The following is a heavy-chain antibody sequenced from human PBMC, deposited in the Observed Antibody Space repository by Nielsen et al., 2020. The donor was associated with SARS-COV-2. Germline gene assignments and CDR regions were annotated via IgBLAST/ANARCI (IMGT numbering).Heavy chain of an antibody. CDR1: GFTFSSYA. V-gene: IGHV3-30-3*01. CDR3: AREGFRRLSGVDV. D-gene: IGHD3-10*01. Sequence: GESLKISCAASGFTFSSYAMHWVRQAPGKGLEWVAVISYDGSNKYYADSVKGRFTISRDNSKNTLYLQMNSLRAEDTAVYYCAREGFRRLSGVDVWGQGTTVTVSS. J-gene: IGHJ6*02. CDR2: ISYDGSNK.